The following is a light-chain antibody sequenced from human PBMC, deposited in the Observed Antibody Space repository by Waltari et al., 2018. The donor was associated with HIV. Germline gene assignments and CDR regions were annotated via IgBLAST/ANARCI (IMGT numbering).Light chain of an antibody. CDR3: LQNYTTPLT. V-gene: IGKV1-39*01. J-gene: IGKJ3*01. Sequence: DVPMHQYPSSLSASVGVRVTVTCRANQNINNFLNWYRQRPRKPPEVLIHSASSLHNGVSSRFSGSGSGTDFTLTISSLQPEDFATYYCLQNYTTPLTFGPGTKVDI. CDR2: SAS. CDR1: QNINNF.